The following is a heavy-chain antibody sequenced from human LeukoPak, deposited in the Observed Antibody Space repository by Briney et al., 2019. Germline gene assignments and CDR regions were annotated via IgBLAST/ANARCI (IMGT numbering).Heavy chain of an antibody. CDR3: ARAGYENLIAGPDF. CDR1: GFTFTSSA. V-gene: IGHV1-58*01. Sequence: ASVKVSCKASGFTFTSSAVQWVRQARGQRLEWIGWIVVGSGNTNYAQKFQERVTITRDMSTSTAYMDLRSLRSDDTAVYYCARAGYENLIAGPDFWGRGTLVTVSS. J-gene: IGHJ4*02. D-gene: IGHD1-1*01. CDR2: IVVGSGNT.